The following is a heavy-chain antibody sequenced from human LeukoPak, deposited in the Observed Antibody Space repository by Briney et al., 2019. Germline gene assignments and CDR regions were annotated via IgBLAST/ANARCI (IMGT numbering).Heavy chain of an antibody. CDR2: ISWNSGSI. D-gene: IGHD1-14*01. Sequence: GGSLRLSCAASGFTFDDYAMHWVRQAPGKGLEWVSGISWNSGSIGYADSVKGRFTISRDNAKNSLYLQMNSLRAEDTALYYCAKDMASRNPYDAFDIWGQGTMVTVSS. V-gene: IGHV3-9*01. CDR1: GFTFDDYA. J-gene: IGHJ3*02. CDR3: AKDMASRNPYDAFDI.